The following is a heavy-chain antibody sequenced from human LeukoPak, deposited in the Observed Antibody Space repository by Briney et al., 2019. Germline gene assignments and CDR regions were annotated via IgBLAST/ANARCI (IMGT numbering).Heavy chain of an antibody. CDR1: GGSISSSSYY. CDR2: ISYSGT. V-gene: IGHV4-39*01. CDR3: ARHGGSGSYHYYFDY. D-gene: IGHD1-26*01. J-gene: IGHJ4*02. Sequence: SETLSLTCTVSGGSISSSSYYWGWIRQPPGKGLEWIGSISYSGTYYNPSLQSRVTISVDTSKNQFSLKLRSVTAADTAVYYCARHGGSGSYHYYFDYWGQGTLVTVSS.